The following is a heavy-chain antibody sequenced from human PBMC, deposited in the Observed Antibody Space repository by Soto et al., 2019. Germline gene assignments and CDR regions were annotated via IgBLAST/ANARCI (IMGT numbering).Heavy chain of an antibody. CDR3: AKDISSIPES. V-gene: IGHV3-74*01. D-gene: IGHD3-3*02. CDR1: GFTFSSYW. J-gene: IGHJ4*02. CDR2: VNPDGSVT. Sequence: EVQLVESGGNLVLPGGSLRISCEASGFTFSSYWMYWVRQAPGKGLVWVSRVNPDGSVTSYADSVKGRFTVSRDNAKNMLYLQMNNLRVEDTAIYYCAKDISSIPESWGQGTLVTVSS.